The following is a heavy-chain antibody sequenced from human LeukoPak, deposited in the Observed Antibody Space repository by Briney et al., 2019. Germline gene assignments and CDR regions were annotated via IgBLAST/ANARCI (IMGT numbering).Heavy chain of an antibody. V-gene: IGHV4-4*09. D-gene: IGHD3-3*01. CDR1: GVSISPYY. J-gene: IGHJ3*01. CDR3: ARLSAAVHLGAFGL. CDR2: IHTSGSN. Sequence: PSETLSLTCAVSGVSISPYYCAWIRQPPGKGLEWIGYIHTSGSNNQYPSLKSRVTISVDKSKNHFSLRLTSVTAADTAVYYCARLSAAVHLGAFGLWGQGTMVTVSS.